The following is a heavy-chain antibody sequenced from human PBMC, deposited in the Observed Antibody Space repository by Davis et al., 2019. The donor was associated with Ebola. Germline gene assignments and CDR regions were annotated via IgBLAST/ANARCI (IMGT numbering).Heavy chain of an antibody. Sequence: GESLKISCAASGFTFSDYYMCWIRQAPGKGLEWVSYISSSSSYTNYADSVKGRFTISRDNAKNSLYLQMNSLRAEDTAVYYCARGDLWFGEVDVWGQGTTVTVSS. CDR2: ISSSSSYT. J-gene: IGHJ6*02. V-gene: IGHV3-11*06. CDR1: GFTFSDYY. CDR3: ARGDLWFGEVDV. D-gene: IGHD3-10*01.